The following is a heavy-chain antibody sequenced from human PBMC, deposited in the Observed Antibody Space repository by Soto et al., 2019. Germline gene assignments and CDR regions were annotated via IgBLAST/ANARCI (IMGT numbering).Heavy chain of an antibody. CDR1: GFTFSSYA. Sequence: PGGSLRLSCAASGFTFSSYAMSWVRQAPGKGLEWVSAISGSGGSTYYADSVKGRFTISRDNSKNTLYLQMNSLRAEDTAVYYCAKDLSVENDFWSGYAPYMDVWGKGTTVTVSS. CDR3: AKDLSVENDFWSGYAPYMDV. CDR2: ISGSGGST. V-gene: IGHV3-23*01. J-gene: IGHJ6*03. D-gene: IGHD3-3*01.